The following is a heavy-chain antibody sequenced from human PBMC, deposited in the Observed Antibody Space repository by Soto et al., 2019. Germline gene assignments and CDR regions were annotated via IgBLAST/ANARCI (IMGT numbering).Heavy chain of an antibody. CDR3: ARGPGDFWSGYPSYYYYYGMDV. V-gene: IGHV4-34*01. J-gene: IGHJ6*02. CDR2: INHSGST. D-gene: IGHD3-3*01. CDR1: GGSFSGYY. Sequence: SETLSLTCAVYGGSFSGYYWSWIRQPPGKGLEWIGEINHSGSTNYNPSLKSRVTISVDTSKNQFSLKLSSVTAADTAVYYCARGPGDFWSGYPSYYYYYGMDVWGQGTTVTVSS.